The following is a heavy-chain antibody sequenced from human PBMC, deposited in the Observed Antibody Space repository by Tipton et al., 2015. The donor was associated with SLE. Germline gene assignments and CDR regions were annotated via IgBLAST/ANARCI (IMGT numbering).Heavy chain of an antibody. CDR3: TRDLDYYDSSGYDYYYGMDV. Sequence: SLRLSCTASGFTFGDYAMSWFRQAPGKGLEWVGFIRSKAYGGTTEYAASVKGRFTISRDDSKSIPYLQMNSLKTEDTAVYYCTRDLDYYDSSGYDYYYGMDVWGQGTTVTVSS. CDR2: IRSKAYGGTT. D-gene: IGHD3-22*01. J-gene: IGHJ6*02. V-gene: IGHV3-49*03. CDR1: GFTFGDYA.